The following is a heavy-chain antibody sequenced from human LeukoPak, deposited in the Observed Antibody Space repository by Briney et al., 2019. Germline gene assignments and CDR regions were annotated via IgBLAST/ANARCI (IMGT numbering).Heavy chain of an antibody. J-gene: IGHJ4*02. CDR1: GFTFSSSA. CDR2: ISTSGDTT. V-gene: IGHV3-23*01. CDR3: ARRTQWFHLDF. Sequence: PGGSLRLPCTASGFTFSSSAMMWVRQAPGMGLQWVSIISTSGDTTFYADSVKGRFTISRDNSKNTLYLQMSSLRVEDTAVYYCARRTQWFHLDFWGQGALVTVSS. D-gene: IGHD3-22*01.